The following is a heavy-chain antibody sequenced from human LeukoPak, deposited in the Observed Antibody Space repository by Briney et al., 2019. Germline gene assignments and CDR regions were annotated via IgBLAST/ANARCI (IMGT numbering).Heavy chain of an antibody. CDR3: ATLNYYDSSGYR. CDR1: GGSFRGYY. Sequence: PSETLSLTCAGYGGSFRGYYWSWIRQPPGKGLEWIGYIYYSGSTYYNPSLKSRVTISVDTSKNQFSLKLSSVTAADTAVYYCATLNYYDSSGYRWGQGTLVTVSS. J-gene: IGHJ4*02. D-gene: IGHD3-22*01. CDR2: IYYSGST. V-gene: IGHV4-59*06.